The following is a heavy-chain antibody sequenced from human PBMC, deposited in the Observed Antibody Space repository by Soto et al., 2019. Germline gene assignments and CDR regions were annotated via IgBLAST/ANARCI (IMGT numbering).Heavy chain of an antibody. D-gene: IGHD6-13*01. Sequence: LGESLKISCKGSGYSFTSYWIGWLRQMPGKGLEWMGIIYPGDSDTRYSPSFQGQVTISADKSISTAYLQWSSLKASDTAMYYCARTSAASKYYYGMDVWGQGTTVTVSS. CDR1: GYSFTSYW. CDR2: IYPGDSDT. J-gene: IGHJ6*02. V-gene: IGHV5-51*01. CDR3: ARTSAASKYYYGMDV.